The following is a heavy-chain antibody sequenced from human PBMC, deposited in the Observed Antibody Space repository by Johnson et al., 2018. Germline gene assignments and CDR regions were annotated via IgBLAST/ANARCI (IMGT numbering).Heavy chain of an antibody. J-gene: IGHJ3*02. CDR3: ARRGEEHWPPGVFDI. D-gene: IGHD3-16*01. V-gene: IGHV3-66*04. CDR1: GFTVSSNY. CDR2: IYSGGST. Sequence: VQLVQSGGGVVQPGGSXRLSCAASGFTVSSNYMSWVRQAPGKGLEWVSVIYSGGSTYYADSVKGRFPISRDNSKNTLYLQMNSLRAEDTAVYYCARRGEEHWPPGVFDIWGQGTMATVSA.